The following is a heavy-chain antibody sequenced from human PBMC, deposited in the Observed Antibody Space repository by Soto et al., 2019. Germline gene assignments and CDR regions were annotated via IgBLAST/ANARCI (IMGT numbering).Heavy chain of an antibody. CDR1: SGSISTYY. D-gene: IGHD3-16*01. CDR2: IYYTGST. Sequence: SETLSLTCTVSSGSISTYYWSWIRQPPGKGLEWIGYIYYTGSTNYNPSLKARVAISMDTSKNQFSLNLSSVTAADTAVYYCGGAPNGAYFNFGALEPRVTVSS. CDR3: GGAPNGAYFNF. V-gene: IGHV4-59*01. J-gene: IGHJ4*02.